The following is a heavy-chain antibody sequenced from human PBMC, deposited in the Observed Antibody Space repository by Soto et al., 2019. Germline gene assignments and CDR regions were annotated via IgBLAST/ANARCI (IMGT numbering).Heavy chain of an antibody. V-gene: IGHV4-59*01. Sequence: SETLSLTCTVSGGSISSYYWSWIRQPPGKGLEWIGYIYYSGSTNYNPSLKSRVTISVDTSKNQFSLKLSSVTAADTAVYYCARGPLRDGYNFWGQGTLVTVSS. CDR2: IYYSGST. J-gene: IGHJ4*02. CDR3: ARGPLRDGYNF. CDR1: GGSISSYY. D-gene: IGHD5-12*01.